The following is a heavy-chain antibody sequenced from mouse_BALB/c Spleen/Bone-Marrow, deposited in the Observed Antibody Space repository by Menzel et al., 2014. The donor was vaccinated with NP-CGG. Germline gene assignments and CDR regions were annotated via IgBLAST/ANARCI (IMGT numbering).Heavy chain of an antibody. D-gene: IGHD1-1*01. Sequence: EVQLHQSGAELVKPGASVKLSCTASIFNIKDTYMHWVKQRPEQGLEWIGRIDPANGNTKYDPKFQGKATITADTSSNTAYLQLSSLTSEDTAVYYCASYYYGHYFDYWGQGTTLTVSS. CDR3: ASYYYGHYFDY. V-gene: IGHV14-3*02. CDR2: IDPANGNT. CDR1: IFNIKDTY. J-gene: IGHJ2*01.